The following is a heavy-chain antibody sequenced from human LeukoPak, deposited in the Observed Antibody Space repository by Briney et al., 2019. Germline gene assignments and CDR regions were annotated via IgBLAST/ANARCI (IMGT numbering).Heavy chain of an antibody. CDR3: ARHSYGAGSFHFDY. V-gene: IGHV4-34*01. D-gene: IGHD3-10*01. CDR1: GGSFSGYY. CDR2: INHSGST. J-gene: IGHJ4*02. Sequence: SETLSLTCAVYGGSFSGYYWSWIRQPPGKGLEWIGEINHSGSTNYNPSLKSRVTISVDTSKNQFSLKLSSVTAADTAVYYCARHSYGAGSFHFDYWGQGTLVTVSS.